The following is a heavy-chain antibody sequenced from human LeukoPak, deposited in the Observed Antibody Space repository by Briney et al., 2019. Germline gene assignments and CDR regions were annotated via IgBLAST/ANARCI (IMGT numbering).Heavy chain of an antibody. CDR1: GFTFSPFW. J-gene: IGHJ4*02. CDR2: IGLDGSNT. Sequence: GSLRLSCATSGFTFSPFWIHWVRQAPGKGLEWVSRIGLDGSNTNYADSVKGRFTISRDNSKNTLYLQMNSLRAEDTAVYYCAKEGRVATIFDYFDYWGQGTLVTVSS. CDR3: AKEGRVATIFDYFDY. V-gene: IGHV3-74*01. D-gene: IGHD5-12*01.